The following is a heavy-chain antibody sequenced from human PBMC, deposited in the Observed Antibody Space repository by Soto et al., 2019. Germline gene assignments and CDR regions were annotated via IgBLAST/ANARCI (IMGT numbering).Heavy chain of an antibody. CDR2: IKSKTDGGAT. J-gene: IGHJ3*02. V-gene: IGHV3-15*01. CDR3: TTDRLYGDPGAFDI. D-gene: IGHD4-17*01. CDR1: GFSFSNAW. Sequence: GGSLRLSCAASGFSFSNAWMSWVRQAPGKGLEWVGRIKSKTDGGATDYAAPVKGRFTISRDDSKSTLYLQMNSLKTDDTAVYYCTTDRLYGDPGAFDIWGQGTMVTVSS.